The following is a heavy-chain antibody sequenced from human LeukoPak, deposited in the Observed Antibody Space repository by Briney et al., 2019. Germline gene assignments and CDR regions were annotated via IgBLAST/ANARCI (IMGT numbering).Heavy chain of an antibody. V-gene: IGHV3-23*01. J-gene: IGHJ4*02. CDR2: ISASGGGT. Sequence: GGSLRPSCAVSGITLSNYGMSWVRQAPGKGLEWVAGISASGGGTSYADSVKGRFTISRDNPKNTLYLQMSSLRAEDTAVYFCAKRGVVIRVILVGFHKEAYYFDSWGQGALVTVSS. D-gene: IGHD3-10*01. CDR3: AKRGVVIRVILVGFHKEAYYFDS. CDR1: GITLSNYG.